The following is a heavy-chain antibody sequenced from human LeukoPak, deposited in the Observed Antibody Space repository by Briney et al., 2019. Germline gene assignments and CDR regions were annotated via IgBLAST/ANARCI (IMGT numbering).Heavy chain of an antibody. D-gene: IGHD3-22*01. J-gene: IGHJ6*03. CDR1: GDSIGTYY. CDR2: IYYSGRT. CDR3: ARVRYYYDSSGYYVRYYYYYMDV. V-gene: IGHV4-59*12. Sequence: SETLSLTCTVSGDSIGTYYWSWIRQPPGKGLEWIGYIYYSGRTNYNPSLKSRVTISVDTSKNQFSLKLSSVTAADTAVYYCARVRYYYDSSGYYVRYYYYYMDVWGKGTTVTVSS.